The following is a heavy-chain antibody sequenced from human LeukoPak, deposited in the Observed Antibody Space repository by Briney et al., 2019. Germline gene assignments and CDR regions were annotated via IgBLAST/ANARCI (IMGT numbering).Heavy chain of an antibody. D-gene: IGHD6-19*01. V-gene: IGHV3-53*01. CDR2: IYSGGNT. Sequence: PGGSLRLSCAASGFTVSSHFMSWVRQAPGQGLERVSVIYSGGNTNYADSVKGRFTISRDNSKNTLYLQMNGLRAEDTAVYYCARELQCHYYEYWGQGTLVTVSS. CDR1: GFTVSSHF. J-gene: IGHJ4*02. CDR3: ARELQCHYYEY.